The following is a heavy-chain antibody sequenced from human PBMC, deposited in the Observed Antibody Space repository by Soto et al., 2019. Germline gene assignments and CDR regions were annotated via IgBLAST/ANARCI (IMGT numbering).Heavy chain of an antibody. Sequence: SVKVSCKASGGTFSSYTISWVRQAPGQGLEWMGRIIPILGIANYAQKFQGRVTITADKSTSTAYMELSSLRSEDTAVYYCARANCTNGVCYGSDYYYYYYMDVWGKGTTVTVSS. CDR1: GGTFSSYT. V-gene: IGHV1-69*02. CDR3: ARANCTNGVCYGSDYYYYYYMDV. J-gene: IGHJ6*03. CDR2: IIPILGIA. D-gene: IGHD2-8*01.